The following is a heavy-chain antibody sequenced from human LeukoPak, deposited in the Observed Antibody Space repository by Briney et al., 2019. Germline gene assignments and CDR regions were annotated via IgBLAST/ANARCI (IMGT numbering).Heavy chain of an antibody. CDR3: ATAGEIGVAGHY. J-gene: IGHJ4*02. Sequence: PSETLSLTCTISGVSISSYYWSWLRQSPGKGLEWIGYVYYSGGTNYNPSLKSRVTISVDTSKNQFSLKLSSVTAADTAVYYCATAGEIGVAGHYWGQGTLVTVSS. V-gene: IGHV4-59*01. CDR1: GVSISSYY. CDR2: VYYSGGT. D-gene: IGHD6-19*01.